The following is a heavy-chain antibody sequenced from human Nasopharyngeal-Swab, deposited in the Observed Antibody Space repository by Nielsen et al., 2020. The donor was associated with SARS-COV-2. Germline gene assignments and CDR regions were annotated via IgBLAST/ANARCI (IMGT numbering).Heavy chain of an antibody. CDR2: ISGSDHTT. CDR1: GFTFRSYA. J-gene: IGHJ6*02. V-gene: IGHV3-23*01. Sequence: GGSLRLSCAASGFTFRSYAISWVRQAPGKGLEWVSVISGSDHTTYYADSVKGRFTISRDNSKNTLYLQMNSLRAEDTAVYYCASLTYDFWSRMDVWGQGTTVTVSS. CDR3: ASLTYDFWSRMDV. D-gene: IGHD3-3*01.